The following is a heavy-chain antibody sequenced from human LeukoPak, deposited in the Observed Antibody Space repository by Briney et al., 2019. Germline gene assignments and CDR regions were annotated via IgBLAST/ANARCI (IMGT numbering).Heavy chain of an antibody. V-gene: IGHV1-46*01. J-gene: IGHJ4*02. CDR3: ARVKSCGGDCYYFDL. CDR2: INPGGGGT. Sequence: ASVKVSCKASGYTLTSNYIHWVRQAPGQGLESMGIINPGGGGTSYAPKFQGRVTMTRDTSTTTVYMELSSLRSEDTAVYYCARVKSCGGDCYYFDLWGQGTLVIVSS. D-gene: IGHD2-21*02. CDR1: GYTLTSNY.